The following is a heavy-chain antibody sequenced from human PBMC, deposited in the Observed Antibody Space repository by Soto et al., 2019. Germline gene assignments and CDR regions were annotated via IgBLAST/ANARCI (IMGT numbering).Heavy chain of an antibody. V-gene: IGHV4-59*01. J-gene: IGHJ5*02. CDR2: IYYSGST. D-gene: IGHD6-19*01. Sequence: SETLSLTCTVSGGSISSYYWSWIRQPPGKGLEWIGYIYYSGSTNYNPSLKSRVTISVDTSKNQFSLKLSSVTAADTAVYYCARDTGSGWYVHWGQGTLVTVSS. CDR3: ARDTGSGWYVH. CDR1: GGSISSYY.